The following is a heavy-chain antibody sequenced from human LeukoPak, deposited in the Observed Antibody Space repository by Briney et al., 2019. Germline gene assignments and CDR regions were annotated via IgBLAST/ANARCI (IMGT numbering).Heavy chain of an antibody. D-gene: IGHD4-23*01. Sequence: TGGSLRLSCAAPGFMFHDYAIHWVRQAPGKGLEWVSLISGDGGSTFYADSVKGRFTISRDNAKNSLYLQMNSLRADDTAVYYCARDLLYGGHSPFDFWGQGTLVTVSS. V-gene: IGHV3-43*02. CDR3: ARDLLYGGHSPFDF. J-gene: IGHJ4*02. CDR2: ISGDGGST. CDR1: GFMFHDYA.